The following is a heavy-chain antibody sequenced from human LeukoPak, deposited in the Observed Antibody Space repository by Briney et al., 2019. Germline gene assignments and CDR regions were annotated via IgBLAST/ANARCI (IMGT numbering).Heavy chain of an antibody. V-gene: IGHV4-34*01. CDR3: ARVRGYSYFMDY. J-gene: IGHJ4*02. D-gene: IGHD5-18*01. Sequence: PSETLSLTYAVYGGSFSGYYWSWIRQPPGKGLEWIGEINHSGSTNYNPSLKSRVTISVDTSKNQFSLKLSSVTAADTAVYYCARVRGYSYFMDYWGQGTLVTVSS. CDR2: INHSGST. CDR1: GGSFSGYY.